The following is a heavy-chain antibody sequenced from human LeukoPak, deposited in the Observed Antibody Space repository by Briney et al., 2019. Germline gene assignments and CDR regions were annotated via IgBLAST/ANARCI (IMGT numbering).Heavy chain of an antibody. Sequence: SVKVSCKASGDTFSSYGISWLRQAPGQGLEWMGRIIPIVGTTNYAQKFQGTVTITADKSTNTAYMELSSLRSEDTAVYYCARDWSGYNNNGGYSNWFDPWGQGTLDTVSS. D-gene: IGHD3-22*01. CDR2: IIPIVGTT. CDR1: GDTFSSYG. J-gene: IGHJ5*02. V-gene: IGHV1-69*04. CDR3: ARDWSGYNNNGGYSNWFDP.